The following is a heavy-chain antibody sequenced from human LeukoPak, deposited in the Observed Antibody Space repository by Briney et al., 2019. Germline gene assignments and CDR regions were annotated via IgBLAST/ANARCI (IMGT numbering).Heavy chain of an antibody. Sequence: PSETLSLTCTVSGDSISSSYWTWIRQPAGKGLEWIGRIYSTGNTNYNPSLQSRVTMSVDTSKNQFSLKLSSVTAADTAVYYCARHVPFGVVIADAFDIWGQGTMVTVSS. D-gene: IGHD3-3*01. CDR1: GDSISSSY. CDR2: IYSTGNT. CDR3: ARHVPFGVVIADAFDI. J-gene: IGHJ3*02. V-gene: IGHV4-4*07.